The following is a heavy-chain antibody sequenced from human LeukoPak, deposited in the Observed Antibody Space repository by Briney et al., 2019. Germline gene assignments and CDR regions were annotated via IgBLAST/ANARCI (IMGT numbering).Heavy chain of an antibody. CDR3: XXPLHSASSGYFGY. CDR1: GFTFSSYS. D-gene: IGHD3-22*01. CDR2: ISGSGGKT. Sequence: GGSLRLSCAASGFTFSSYSMNWVRQAPGKGLEWVSAISGSGGKTFYADSVKGRFSISRDDSKNTLYLQLNSLRAEDTGIYYCXXPLHSASSGYFGYWGHGTLVTVSS. J-gene: IGHJ4*01. V-gene: IGHV3-23*01.